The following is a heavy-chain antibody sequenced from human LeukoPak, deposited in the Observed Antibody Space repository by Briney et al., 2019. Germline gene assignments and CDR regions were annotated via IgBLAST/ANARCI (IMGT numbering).Heavy chain of an antibody. J-gene: IGHJ4*02. CDR1: GGSFSGYY. CDR3: ARSGATIWVLQLFYFGY. V-gene: IGHV4-34*01. Sequence: SETLSLTCAVYGGSFSGYYWSWIRQPPGKGLEWIGEINHSGSTNYNSSLKSRVTISVDTSKNQFSLKLSSVTAADTAVYYCARSGATIWVLQLFYFGYWGQGTLVTVSS. D-gene: IGHD5-12*01. CDR2: INHSGST.